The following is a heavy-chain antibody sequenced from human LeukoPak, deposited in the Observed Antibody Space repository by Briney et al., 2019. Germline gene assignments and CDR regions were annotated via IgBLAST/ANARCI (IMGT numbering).Heavy chain of an antibody. CDR2: INLNSGGT. D-gene: IGHD2-15*01. Sequence: ASVKVSCNSSGYTFTVYYMHWVRQAPGQGLEWMGWINLNSGGTKYAQKFHVRVTMTSDTSITTAYMELSTLRSDDTAVYYCARFPSGGPCDYWGQGTLVTVSS. CDR3: ARFPSGGPCDY. V-gene: IGHV1-2*02. J-gene: IGHJ4*02. CDR1: GYTFTVYY.